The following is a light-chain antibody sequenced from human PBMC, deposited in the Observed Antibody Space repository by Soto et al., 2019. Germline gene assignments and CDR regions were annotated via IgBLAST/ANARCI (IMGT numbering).Light chain of an antibody. Sequence: QSALTQPASVSGSPGQSITISCTGTSSDVGGYNHVSWYQHSPGKAPKLILFAVSDRPSGVSHRFSGSKSGNTASLTISGLQADDEADYFCCSYTSLSTVVFGGATQLTVL. CDR2: AVS. CDR1: SSDVGGYNH. CDR3: CSYTSLSTVV. J-gene: IGLJ2*01. V-gene: IGLV2-14*01.